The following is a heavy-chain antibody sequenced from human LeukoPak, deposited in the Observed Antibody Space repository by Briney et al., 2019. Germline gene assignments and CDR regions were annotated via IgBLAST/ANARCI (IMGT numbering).Heavy chain of an antibody. V-gene: IGHV4-59*01. J-gene: IGHJ3*02. D-gene: IGHD2-2*01. CDR1: XYSXSSXYF. Sequence: XSLXCTVSXYSXSSXYFWGWXRXPPGKGXXXIGXIYYSGSTNYNPSLKSRVTISVDTSKNQFSLKLSSVTAADTAVYYCARDMVVVPAAPWRAFDIWGQGTMVTVSS. CDR2: IYYSGST. CDR3: ARDMVVVPAAPWRAFDI.